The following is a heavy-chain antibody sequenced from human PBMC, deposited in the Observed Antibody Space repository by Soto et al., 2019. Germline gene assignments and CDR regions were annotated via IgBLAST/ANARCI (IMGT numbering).Heavy chain of an antibody. D-gene: IGHD6-19*01. CDR3: ARSGAVASPPVEFDR. J-gene: IGHJ5*02. Sequence: PGGSLRLSCAASGFTFSSYAMHWVRQAPGRGLEWVAFISYDGSNKYYADSVKGRFTISRDNSKNTLYLQMNSLRAEDTAVYYCARSGAVASPPVEFDRWGQGTLVTVSS. V-gene: IGHV3-30*01. CDR1: GFTFSSYA. CDR2: ISYDGSNK.